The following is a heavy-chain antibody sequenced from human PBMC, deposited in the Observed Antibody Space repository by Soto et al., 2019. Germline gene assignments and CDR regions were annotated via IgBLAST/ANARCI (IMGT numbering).Heavy chain of an antibody. J-gene: IGHJ4*02. CDR1: GGSFSGYY. CDR2: INHSGST. D-gene: IGHD3-9*01. Sequence: SETLSLTCAVYGGSFSGYYWSWIRQPPGKGLECIGEINHSGSTNYNPSLKSRVTISVDTSKNQFSLKLSSVTAADTAVYYCARGRTGAYDILTGVHLDYWGQGTLVTVSS. V-gene: IGHV4-34*01. CDR3: ARGRTGAYDILTGVHLDY.